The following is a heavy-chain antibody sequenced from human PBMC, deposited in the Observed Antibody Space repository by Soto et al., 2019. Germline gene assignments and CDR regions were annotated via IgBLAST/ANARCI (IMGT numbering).Heavy chain of an antibody. CDR2: ISGSGGST. CDR1: GFTFSSYA. J-gene: IGHJ6*03. CDR3: AKRMSALYYYYMDV. Sequence: GSLRLSCAASGFTFSSYAMSWVRQAPGKGLEWVSAISGSGGSTYYADSVKGRFTISRDNSKNTLYLQMNSLRAEDTAVYYCAKRMSALYYYYMDVFGKGTTVTVS. V-gene: IGHV3-23*01.